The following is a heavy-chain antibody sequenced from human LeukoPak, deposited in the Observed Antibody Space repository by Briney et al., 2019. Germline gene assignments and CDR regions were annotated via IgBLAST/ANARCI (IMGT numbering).Heavy chain of an antibody. Sequence: PSETLSLTCAVYGGSFSGYYWSWIRQPPGKGLEWIGEINHSGSTNYNPSLKSRVTISVDTSKNQFSLKLSSVTAADTAVYYCARGRGYSYGPLGYWGQGTLVTVSS. CDR3: ARGRGYSYGPLGY. CDR2: INHSGST. D-gene: IGHD5-18*01. CDR1: GGSFSGYY. V-gene: IGHV4-34*01. J-gene: IGHJ4*02.